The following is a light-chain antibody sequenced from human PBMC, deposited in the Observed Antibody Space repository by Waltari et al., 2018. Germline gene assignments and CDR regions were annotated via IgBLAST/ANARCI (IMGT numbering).Light chain of an antibody. CDR1: STNICRYNY. V-gene: IGLV2-11*01. CDR2: DVT. Sequence: QSALTQPRSVSGSPGQSVPISCTGASTNICRYNYVSWYQQHPGKAPKLIIYDVTKRPSGVPDRFSGSKSGDTASLTISGLQAEDEADYYCCSYAGTSPFGTGTKVTVL. CDR3: CSYAGTSP. J-gene: IGLJ1*01.